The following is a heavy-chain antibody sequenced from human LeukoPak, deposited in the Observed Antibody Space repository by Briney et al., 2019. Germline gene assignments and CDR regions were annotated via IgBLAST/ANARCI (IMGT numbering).Heavy chain of an antibody. D-gene: IGHD2-15*01. CDR3: ARHECGGSCYPEDY. Sequence: PSETLSLTCTVSGDSFSSVTDYWAWIRQPPGKGLEWIASGDYSGGTYYNPSLESRVAISADMSKNQFSLKLTSVTGADTAVYYCARHECGGSCYPEDYWGQGTLVTVSS. CDR2: GDYSGGT. J-gene: IGHJ4*02. V-gene: IGHV4-39*07. CDR1: GDSFSSVTDY.